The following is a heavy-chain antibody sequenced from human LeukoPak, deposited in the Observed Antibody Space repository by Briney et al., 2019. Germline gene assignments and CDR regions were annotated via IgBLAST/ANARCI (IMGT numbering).Heavy chain of an antibody. CDR1: GFPFSSYW. Sequence: GGSLRLSWVASGFPFSSYWMTWVRQAPGKGLVWVSNINTDGSSTNYADSVKGRFTISRDNAKNTLFLQMNSLRAEDTAIYYCVRSWGEDYWGQGTLVTVSS. V-gene: IGHV3-74*01. CDR3: VRSWGEDY. D-gene: IGHD3-16*01. CDR2: INTDGSST. J-gene: IGHJ4*02.